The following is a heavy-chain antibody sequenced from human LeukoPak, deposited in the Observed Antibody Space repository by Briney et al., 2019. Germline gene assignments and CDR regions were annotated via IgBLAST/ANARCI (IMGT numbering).Heavy chain of an antibody. J-gene: IGHJ3*02. CDR1: GFTFSSYG. D-gene: IGHD2-2*01. V-gene: IGHV3-23*01. CDR2: ISGSGGST. CDR3: GTPAPPHAFDI. Sequence: QPWGVLRLSCAASGFTFSSYGMHWVRQAPGKGLEWVSAISGSGGSTYYADSVKGRFTISRDNSKNTLYLQMNSLRAEDTAVYYCGTPAPPHAFDIWGQGTMVTVSS.